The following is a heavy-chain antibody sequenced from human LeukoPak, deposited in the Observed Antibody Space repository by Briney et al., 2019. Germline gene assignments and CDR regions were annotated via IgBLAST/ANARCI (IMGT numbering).Heavy chain of an antibody. CDR3: AREGYSSGWFPFDF. J-gene: IGHJ4*02. CDR2: IISSSSTI. D-gene: IGHD6-19*01. V-gene: IGHV3-48*01. CDR1: GFTFSSYS. Sequence: PGGSMRLSCAASGFTFSSYSMNWVRQAPGKGLEWVSYIISSSSTIYYADSVKGRFTISRDNAKNSLYLQMNSLRAEDTAVYSCAREGYSSGWFPFDFWGQGTLVTVSS.